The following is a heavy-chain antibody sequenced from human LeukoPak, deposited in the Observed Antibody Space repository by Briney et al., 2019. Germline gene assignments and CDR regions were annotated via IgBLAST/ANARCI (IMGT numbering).Heavy chain of an antibody. V-gene: IGHV1-2*02. CDR3: ARTSRWTNYYDSSGYYDY. Sequence: ASVKVSCKASGYTFTGYYMHWVRQAPGQGLEWMGWINPNSGGTNYAQKFQGRVTMTRDTSISTAYMELSRLRSDDTAVYYCARTSRWTNYYDSSGYYDYWGQGTPVTVSS. CDR2: INPNSGGT. J-gene: IGHJ4*02. CDR1: GYTFTGYY. D-gene: IGHD3-22*01.